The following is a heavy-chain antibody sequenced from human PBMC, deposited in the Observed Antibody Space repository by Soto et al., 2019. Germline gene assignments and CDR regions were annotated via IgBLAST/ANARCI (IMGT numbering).Heavy chain of an antibody. CDR2: IPYDGSNK. D-gene: IGHD2-15*01. J-gene: IGHJ4*02. CDR1: GFTFSSYA. V-gene: IGHV3-30-3*01. CDR3: ARVPSSSGRAHFDY. Sequence: QVQLVESGGGVVQPGRSLRLSCAASGFTFSSYAMHWVRQAPGKGLERVAVIPYDGSNKYYADSVKGRFTISRDNSKNTLYLQMNSLRAEDTAVYYCARVPSSSGRAHFDYWGQGTLVTVSS.